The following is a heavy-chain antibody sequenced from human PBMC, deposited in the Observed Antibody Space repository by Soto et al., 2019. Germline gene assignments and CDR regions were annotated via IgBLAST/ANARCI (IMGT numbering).Heavy chain of an antibody. D-gene: IGHD2-2*01. CDR2: ISAYNGNT. CDR3: ARDLLGYCSSTSCPYALDY. V-gene: IGHV1-18*01. CDR1: GYTFTSYG. J-gene: IGHJ4*02. Sequence: GASVKVSCKASGYTFTSYGISWVRQAPGQGLEWMGWISAYNGNTNYAQKLQGRVTMTTDTSTGTAYMELRSLRSDDTAVYYCARDLLGYCSSTSCPYALDYWGQGTLVTVSS.